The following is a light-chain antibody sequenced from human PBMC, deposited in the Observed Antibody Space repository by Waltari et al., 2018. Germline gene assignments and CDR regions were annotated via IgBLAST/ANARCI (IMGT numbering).Light chain of an antibody. CDR1: QSISSY. J-gene: IGKJ2*01. V-gene: IGKV1-39*01. CDR3: QQSYSILYT. Sequence: DIQMTQSPSSLSASVGDRVTITCRASQSISSYLNWYPQKPGKAPKLLIYAASSLQSGVPSRFSGSGSGTDFTLTISSLQPEDFATYYCQQSYSILYTFGQGTKLEIK. CDR2: AAS.